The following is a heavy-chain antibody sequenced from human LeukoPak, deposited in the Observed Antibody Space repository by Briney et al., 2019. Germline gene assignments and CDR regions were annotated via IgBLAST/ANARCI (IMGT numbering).Heavy chain of an antibody. Sequence: SETLSLTCTASGGSISNDYWSWIRQPPGKGLEWIGYVSYSGSTNYSPSLNSRVTISVQTSMSQFSLKLRSVTAADTAVYYCARMPDGYHQDYWGQGTLVTVSS. CDR3: ARMPDGYHQDY. J-gene: IGHJ4*02. CDR1: GGSISNDY. D-gene: IGHD5-24*01. CDR2: VSYSGST. V-gene: IGHV4-59*08.